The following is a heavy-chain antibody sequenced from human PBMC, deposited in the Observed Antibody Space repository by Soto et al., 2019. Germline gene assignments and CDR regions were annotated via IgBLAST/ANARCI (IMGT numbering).Heavy chain of an antibody. CDR3: ASGLLLLDYGMDV. D-gene: IGHD1-26*01. V-gene: IGHV4-39*01. J-gene: IGHJ6*02. Sequence: QLQLQESGPGLVKPSETLSLTCTVSGGSISSSSYYWGWIRQPPGKGLEWIGSIYYSGSTYYNPSLKSRVTISVDTYKNKFSLKLSSVTAADTAVYYCASGLLLLDYGMDVWGQGTTVTVSS. CDR2: IYYSGST. CDR1: GGSISSSSYY.